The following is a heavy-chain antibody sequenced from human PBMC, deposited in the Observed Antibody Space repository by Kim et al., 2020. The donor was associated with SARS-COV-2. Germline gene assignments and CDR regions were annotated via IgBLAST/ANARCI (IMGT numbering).Heavy chain of an antibody. J-gene: IGHJ5*02. CDR3: ARGGYYYDSSGYNWFDP. CDR1: GGSISSYY. Sequence: SETLSLTCTVSGGSISSYYWSWIRQPPGKGLEWIGYIYYSGSTNYNPSLKSRVTISVDTSKNQSSLKLSSVTAADTAVYYCARGGYYYDSSGYNWFDPWGQGTLVTVSS. D-gene: IGHD3-22*01. CDR2: IYYSGST. V-gene: IGHV4-59*13.